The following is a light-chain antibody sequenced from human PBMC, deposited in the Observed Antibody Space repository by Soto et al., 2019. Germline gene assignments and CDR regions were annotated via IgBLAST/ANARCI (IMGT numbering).Light chain of an antibody. CDR1: QSISSW. Sequence: DIQMTQSPSTLSASVGDRVTITCRASQSISSWLAWYQQKPGKAPKLLIYDASSLESGVPSRFSGSGSGTGFTLNISSLQPDDFATYYCQQYNSYSLTFGQGTKVEIK. CDR2: DAS. V-gene: IGKV1-5*01. J-gene: IGKJ1*01. CDR3: QQYNSYSLT.